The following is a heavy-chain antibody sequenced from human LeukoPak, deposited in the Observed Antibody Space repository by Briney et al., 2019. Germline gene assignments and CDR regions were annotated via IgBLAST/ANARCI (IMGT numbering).Heavy chain of an antibody. D-gene: IGHD3-22*01. CDR3: AKDQHARKYDYDSSGGYNYFDY. J-gene: IGHJ4*02. Sequence: GGSLRLSCAASGFTFSSYGMHWVRQAPGKGLEWVSAISGSGGSPYYADSVKGRFTISRDNSKNTLYLQMSSLRAEDTAVYYCAKDQHARKYDYDSSGGYNYFDYWGQGTLVTVSS. V-gene: IGHV3-23*01. CDR1: GFTFSSYG. CDR2: ISGSGGSP.